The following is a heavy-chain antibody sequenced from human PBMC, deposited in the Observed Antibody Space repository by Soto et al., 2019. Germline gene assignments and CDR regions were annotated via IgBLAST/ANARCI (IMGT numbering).Heavy chain of an antibody. V-gene: IGHV1-2*04. CDR1: GYTFTGYY. CDR2: INPNSGGT. J-gene: IGHJ3*02. D-gene: IGHD3-3*01. Sequence: ASVKVSCKASGYTFTGYYMHWVRQAPGQGLEWMGWINPNSGGTNYAQKFQGWVTMTRDTSISTAYMELSRLRSDDTAVYYCVWSGYTQEPYAFDIWGQGTMVTASS. CDR3: VWSGYTQEPYAFDI.